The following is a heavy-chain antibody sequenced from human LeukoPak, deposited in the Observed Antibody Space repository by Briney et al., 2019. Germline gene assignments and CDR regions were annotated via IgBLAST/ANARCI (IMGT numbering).Heavy chain of an antibody. D-gene: IGHD2-2*01. CDR2: INPNSGGT. V-gene: IGHV1-2*02. CDR3: ARDQEGIVVVPAATHGRNWFDP. Sequence: GASVKVSCKASGYTFTCYYMHWVRQAPGQGLEWMGWINPNSGGTNYAQKFQGRVTMTRDTSISTAYMELSRLRSDDTAVYYCARDQEGIVVVPAATHGRNWFDPWGQGTLVTVSS. CDR1: GYTFTCYY. J-gene: IGHJ5*02.